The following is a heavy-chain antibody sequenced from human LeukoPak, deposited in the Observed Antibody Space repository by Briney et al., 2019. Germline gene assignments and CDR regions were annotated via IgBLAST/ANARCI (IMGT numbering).Heavy chain of an antibody. J-gene: IGHJ5*02. V-gene: IGHV1/OR15-2*02. CDR1: GYTFSAYY. Sequence: ASVKVSCKASGYTFSAYYMHWVRQAPGQRPEWMGWINTDNGNTKYAQKFQGRVTMTTDTSTSTAYMELSSLRSDDTAVYYCARKGCTGDCYRFDPWGQGTLVTVSS. CDR2: INTDNGNT. CDR3: ARKGCTGDCYRFDP. D-gene: IGHD2-21*02.